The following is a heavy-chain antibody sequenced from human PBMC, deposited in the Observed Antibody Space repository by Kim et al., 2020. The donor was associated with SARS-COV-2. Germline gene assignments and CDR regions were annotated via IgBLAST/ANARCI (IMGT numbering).Heavy chain of an antibody. CDR1: GFTFSRYW. CDR3: ARGHDVHDKLFDF. V-gene: IGHV3-74*01. J-gene: IGHJ4*02. D-gene: IGHD3-9*01. Sequence: GGSLRLSCAASGFTFSRYWMHWVRQAPGKGLVWVADINSDGSITFYADSVKGRFTVSRDNARNTFFLQMNSPRGEDTAVYYCARGHDVHDKLFDFWGQGT. CDR2: INSDGSIT.